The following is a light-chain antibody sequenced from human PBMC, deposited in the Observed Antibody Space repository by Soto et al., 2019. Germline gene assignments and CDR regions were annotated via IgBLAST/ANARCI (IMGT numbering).Light chain of an antibody. J-gene: IGKJ4*01. Sequence: EIVMTQSPATLSVSPGERATLSCRASQRIVNHLAWYQQKPGQAPRLLIHGASTRATGIPARFSGSGFGTEFTLSISSLQSEDSAVLWCQQDNDWPLTFGGGTKVEIK. CDR3: QQDNDWPLT. CDR1: QRIVNH. V-gene: IGKV3D-15*01. CDR2: GAS.